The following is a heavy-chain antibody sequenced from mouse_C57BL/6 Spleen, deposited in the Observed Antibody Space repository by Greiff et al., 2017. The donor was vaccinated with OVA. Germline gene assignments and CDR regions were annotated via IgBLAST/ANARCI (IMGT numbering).Heavy chain of an antibody. D-gene: IGHD2-4*01. CDR3: TREGLKLYYAMDY. CDR2: ISSGGDYI. J-gene: IGHJ4*01. CDR1: GFTFSSYA. V-gene: IGHV5-9-1*02. Sequence: EVMLVESGEGLVKPGGSLKLSCAASGFTFSSYAMSWVRQTPEQRLEWVAYISSGGDYIYYADTVKGRFTISRDNARNTLYLQMSSLKSEDTAMYYCTREGLKLYYAMDYWGQGTSVTVSS.